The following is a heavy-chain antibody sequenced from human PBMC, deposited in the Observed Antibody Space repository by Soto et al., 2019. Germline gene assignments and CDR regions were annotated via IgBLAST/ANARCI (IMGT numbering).Heavy chain of an antibody. CDR2: VYPGDSDT. CDR3: ARTQLSRDCTNGVCYAFDY. CDR1: GYIFTSYW. V-gene: IGHV5-51*01. J-gene: IGHJ4*02. Sequence: GESLKISCNGSGYIFTSYWIGWVRQMPGKGLEWMGIVYPGDSDTRYSPSFQGQVTISADKSISTAYLQWSSLKASDTAMYYCARTQLSRDCTNGVCYAFDYWGQGTLVTVSS. D-gene: IGHD2-8*01.